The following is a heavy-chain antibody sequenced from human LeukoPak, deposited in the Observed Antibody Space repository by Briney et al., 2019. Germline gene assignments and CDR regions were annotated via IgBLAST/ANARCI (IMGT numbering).Heavy chain of an antibody. J-gene: IGHJ4*02. D-gene: IGHD3-22*01. CDR1: GGSITRSSYY. CDR3: ARAPGGGYYSYYFDY. Sequence: SETLSLTCTVSGGSITRSSYYWGWIRQPPGKGLEWIGTIYYSGSTYYNPSLKSRVTISVDTSKNQLSLKLSSVTAADTAVYYCARAPGGGYYSYYFDYWGQGTLVTVSS. V-gene: IGHV4-39*07. CDR2: IYYSGST.